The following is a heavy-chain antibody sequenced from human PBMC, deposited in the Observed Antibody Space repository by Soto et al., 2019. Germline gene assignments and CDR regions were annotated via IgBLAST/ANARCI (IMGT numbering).Heavy chain of an antibody. D-gene: IGHD5-12*01. J-gene: IGHJ4*02. CDR2: IWYDGSNK. Sequence: PGGSLRLSCAASGFTFSSYGMHWVRQAPGKGLEWVAVIWYDGSNKYYADSVKGRFTISRDNSKNTLYLQMNSLRAEDTAVYYCARGSGDSGYDPIDYWGQGTLVTVSS. CDR3: ARGSGDSGYDPIDY. CDR1: GFTFSSYG. V-gene: IGHV3-33*01.